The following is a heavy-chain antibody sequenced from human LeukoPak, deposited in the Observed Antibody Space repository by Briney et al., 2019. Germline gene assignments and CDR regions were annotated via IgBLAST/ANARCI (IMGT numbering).Heavy chain of an antibody. V-gene: IGHV4-38-2*02. CDR3: ARERYFDWLFDY. CDR1: GYSISSGYY. Sequence: SETLSLTCTVSGYSISSGYYWGWIRQPPGKGLEWIGRIYTSGSTNYNPSLKSRVTMSVDTSKNQFSLKLSSVTAADTAVYYCARERYFDWLFDYWGQGTLVTVSS. J-gene: IGHJ4*02. CDR2: IYTSGST. D-gene: IGHD3-9*01.